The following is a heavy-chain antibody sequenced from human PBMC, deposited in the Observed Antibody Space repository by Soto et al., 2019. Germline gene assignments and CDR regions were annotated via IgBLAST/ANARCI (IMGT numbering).Heavy chain of an antibody. CDR1: GGSISSSSYY. D-gene: IGHD6-13*01. V-gene: IGHV4-39*01. J-gene: IGHJ4*02. CDR2: IYYSGST. CDR3: ARLIAAAGDFDY. Sequence: QLQLQESGPGLVKPSETLSLTCTVSGGSISSSSYYWGWIRQPPGKGLEWIGSIYYSGSTYYNPSLKSRVTISVDTSQNQFSLKLSSVTAADTAVYYCARLIAAAGDFDYWGQGTLVTVSS.